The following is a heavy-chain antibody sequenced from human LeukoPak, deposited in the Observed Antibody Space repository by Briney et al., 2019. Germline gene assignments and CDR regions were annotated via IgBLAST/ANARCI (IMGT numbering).Heavy chain of an antibody. CDR1: GYTFTSYG. Sequence: ASVKVSCKASGYTFTSYGISWVRQAPGQGLEWMGWISAYNGNTNYAQKLQGRVTMTTDTSTSTAYMELRSLRSDDTAVYYCASTTYYYDSSGPAFDIWGQGTMVTVSS. D-gene: IGHD3-22*01. J-gene: IGHJ3*02. CDR2: ISAYNGNT. V-gene: IGHV1-18*01. CDR3: ASTTYYYDSSGPAFDI.